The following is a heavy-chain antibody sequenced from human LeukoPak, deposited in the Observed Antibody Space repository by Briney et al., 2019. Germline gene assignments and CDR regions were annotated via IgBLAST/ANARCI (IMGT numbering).Heavy chain of an antibody. V-gene: IGHV3-9*03. D-gene: IGHD3-22*01. CDR2: ISWNSGSI. CDR3: ANDLLRDYYDSSGRFDY. Sequence: PGGSLRLSXAASGFTFDDYAMHWVRQAPGKGLEWLSGISWNSGSIGYADSVKGRFTISRDNAKNSLYLQMNSLRAEDMALYYCANDLLRDYYDSSGRFDYWGQGTLVTVSS. CDR1: GFTFDDYA. J-gene: IGHJ4*02.